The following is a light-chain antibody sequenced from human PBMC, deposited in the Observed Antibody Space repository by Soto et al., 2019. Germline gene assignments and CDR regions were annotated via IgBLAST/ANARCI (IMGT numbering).Light chain of an antibody. CDR3: QQWNSYGPT. J-gene: IGKJ1*01. V-gene: IGKV1-5*01. CDR1: QSISSW. Sequence: DIQRTQSPSTLSASVGDRVTITCRASQSISSWLAWYPQKPGKAPQLLIYDASSLESGVPSRFSRNGSGTEFTLTISSLQPDDFATYYGQQWNSYGPTFGQVTKGDIK. CDR2: DAS.